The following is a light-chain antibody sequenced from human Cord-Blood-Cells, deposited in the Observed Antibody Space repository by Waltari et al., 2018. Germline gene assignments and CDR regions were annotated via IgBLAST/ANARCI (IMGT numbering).Light chain of an antibody. V-gene: IGKV3-11*01. CDR3: QQRSNLPPWT. J-gene: IGKJ1*01. CDR1: QSVSSY. CDR2: DAS. Sequence: EIVLTQSPATLSLSPGERATLPCRASQSVSSYLAWYQQKPGQAPRLLIYDASNRATGIPARFSGSGSGTDFTLTISSLEPEDFAVYYCQQRSNLPPWTFGQGTKVEIK.